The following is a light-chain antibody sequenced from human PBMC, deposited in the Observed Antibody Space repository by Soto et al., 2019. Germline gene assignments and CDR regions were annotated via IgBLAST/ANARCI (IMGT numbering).Light chain of an antibody. CDR1: QRISRN. J-gene: IGKJ2*01. V-gene: IGKV3-15*01. CDR3: QQYGSSPYT. Sequence: EIVMTQSPATLSVSPGESATLSCRASQRISRNLAWYQQKPGQAPRLLIYDASTRATAIPARFSGSGSETDFTLTISRLEPEDFAVYYCQQYGSSPYTFGLGTKVDIK. CDR2: DAS.